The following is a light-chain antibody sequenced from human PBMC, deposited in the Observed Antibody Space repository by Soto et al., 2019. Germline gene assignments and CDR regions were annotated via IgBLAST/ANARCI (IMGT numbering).Light chain of an antibody. CDR2: EVY. CDR3: SSYGAGNIAL. J-gene: IGLJ2*01. CDR1: ISDVGGYKY. V-gene: IGLV2-8*01. Sequence: QSVLTQPPSASGSPGQSVTISCTGTISDVGGYKYVSWYQQHPGKAPKLMIFEVYKRPSGVPDRFSGSKSDNTASLTVSGLQAEDEADYYCSSYGAGNIALFGGGTQLTVL.